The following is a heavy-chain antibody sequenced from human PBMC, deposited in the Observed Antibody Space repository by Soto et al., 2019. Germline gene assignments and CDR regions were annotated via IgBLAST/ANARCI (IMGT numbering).Heavy chain of an antibody. CDR2: ISAYNGHT. CDR3: ARGAASSWYSYYGMDV. CDR1: GYTFTSYG. D-gene: IGHD6-13*01. Sequence: QVQLVQSGAEVKKPGASVKVSCKASGYTFTSYGISWVRQAPGQGLEWMGWISAYNGHTNYAQKLQGRVTMTTDTYTSTAYMELRSLRTDDTAVYYCARGAASSWYSYYGMDVWGQGTTGTFSS. J-gene: IGHJ6*02. V-gene: IGHV1-18*01.